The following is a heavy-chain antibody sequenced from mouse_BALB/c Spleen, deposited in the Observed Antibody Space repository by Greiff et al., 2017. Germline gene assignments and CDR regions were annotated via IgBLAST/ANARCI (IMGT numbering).Heavy chain of an antibody. CDR2: ILPGSGST. V-gene: IGHV1-9*01. CDR3: ARKDDYVPYAIDY. D-gene: IGHD2-4*01. Sequence: VQLQQSGAELLKPGASVKISCKATGYTFSSYWIEWVKQRPGHGLEWIGEILPGSGSTNYNEKFKGKATFTADTSSNTAYMQLSSLTSEDSAVYYCARKDDYVPYAIDYWGQGTSVTVSS. CDR1: GYTFSSYW. J-gene: IGHJ4*01.